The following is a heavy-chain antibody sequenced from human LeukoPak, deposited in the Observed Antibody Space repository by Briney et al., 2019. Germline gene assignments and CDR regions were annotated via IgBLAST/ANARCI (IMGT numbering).Heavy chain of an antibody. Sequence: GGSLRLSCAASGFTFSSYEMNWVRQAPGKGLEWVSYMSSTGTTICYAASVKGRFTISRDNAKNSLYLQMNSLRAEDTAFYYCARGHGSGSSHIDYWGQGTLVTVSS. CDR2: MSSTGTTI. V-gene: IGHV3-48*03. D-gene: IGHD3-10*01. J-gene: IGHJ4*02. CDR3: ARGHGSGSSHIDY. CDR1: GFTFSSYE.